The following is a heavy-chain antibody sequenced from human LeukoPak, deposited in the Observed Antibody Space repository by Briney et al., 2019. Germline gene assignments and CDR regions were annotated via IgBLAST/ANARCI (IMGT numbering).Heavy chain of an antibody. D-gene: IGHD2-8*02. CDR3: ATEEQPAGGGVGDYFDY. Sequence: PGGSLRLSCAASGFTFSSYAMNWVRQAPGKGLEWVSSISGSGSSTYYADSVKGRFTISRDNSKNTLFLQMNSQRAEDTAIYYCATEEQPAGGGVGDYFDYWGQGALVTVSS. V-gene: IGHV3-23*01. J-gene: IGHJ4*02. CDR2: ISGSGSST. CDR1: GFTFSSYA.